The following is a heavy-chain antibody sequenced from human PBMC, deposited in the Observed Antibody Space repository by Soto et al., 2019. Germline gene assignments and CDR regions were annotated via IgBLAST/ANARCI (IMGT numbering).Heavy chain of an antibody. V-gene: IGHV1-8*01. CDR3: ARETSGSYRLDY. J-gene: IGHJ4*02. CDR2: MNPNSGNT. Sequence: QVQLVQSGAEVKKPGASVKVSCKASGYTFTSYDINWVRQATGQGLEWMGWMNPNSGNTGYAQKFQGRVTMNRNTSISTAYMEQSSLRSEYTAVYYCARETSGSYRLDYWGQGTLVTVSS. D-gene: IGHD1-26*01. CDR1: GYTFTSYD.